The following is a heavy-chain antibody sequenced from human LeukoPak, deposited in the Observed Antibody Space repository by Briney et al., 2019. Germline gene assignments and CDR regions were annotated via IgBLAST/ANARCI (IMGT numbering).Heavy chain of an antibody. J-gene: IGHJ4*02. Sequence: GGSLRLSCAASGFTFSSYWMHWVRQAPGKGLVWVSHISGDGSNTNYADSVKGRFTISRDNAKNTLYLQMSSLRAEDTAVYYCAREHSSSGWGYFDYWGQGTLVTVSS. CDR1: GFTFSSYW. CDR3: AREHSSSGWGYFDY. V-gene: IGHV3-74*01. CDR2: ISGDGSNT. D-gene: IGHD6-25*01.